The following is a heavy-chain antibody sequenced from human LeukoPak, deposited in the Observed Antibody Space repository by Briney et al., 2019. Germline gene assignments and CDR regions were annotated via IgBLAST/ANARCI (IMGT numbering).Heavy chain of an antibody. V-gene: IGHV3-48*04. Sequence: GGSLRLSCAASEFTFVRYAMNWVRQAPGKGLEWVSYISSSSFKIGYADSVKGRFTISRDNSKNSLYLQMDSLRVEDTAVYYCVRDPSYGSSWYYYMDVWGKGSTVTVSS. D-gene: IGHD6-13*01. CDR1: EFTFVRYA. CDR3: VRDPSYGSSWYYYMDV. J-gene: IGHJ6*03. CDR2: ISSSSFKI.